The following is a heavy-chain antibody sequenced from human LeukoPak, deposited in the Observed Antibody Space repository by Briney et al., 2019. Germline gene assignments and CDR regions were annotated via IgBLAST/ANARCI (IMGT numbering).Heavy chain of an antibody. D-gene: IGHD6-13*01. CDR2: INSDGSTT. CDR3: ARDGTAANFDY. CDR1: GFTFSSYW. V-gene: IGHV3-74*01. Sequence: PGRSLRLSCVASGFTFSSYWMHWVRQAPGEGLVWVSRINSDGSTTNYADSVQGRFTISRDSAKNTLYLQMNSLRAEDTAVYYCARDGTAANFDYWGQGTLVTVSS. J-gene: IGHJ4*02.